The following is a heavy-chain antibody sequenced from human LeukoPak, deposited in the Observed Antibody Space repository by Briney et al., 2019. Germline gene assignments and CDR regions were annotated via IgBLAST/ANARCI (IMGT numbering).Heavy chain of an antibody. D-gene: IGHD1-26*01. CDR2: IVVGSGNT. CDR3: AAYPLVGATTDFDY. J-gene: IGHJ4*02. Sequence: GTSVKVYCKASGFTFTSSAVQWVRQARGQRLEWIGWIVVGSGNTNYAQKFQERVTITRDMSTSTAYMELSSLRSEDTAVYYCAAYPLVGATTDFDYWGQGTLVTVSS. CDR1: GFTFTSSA. V-gene: IGHV1-58*01.